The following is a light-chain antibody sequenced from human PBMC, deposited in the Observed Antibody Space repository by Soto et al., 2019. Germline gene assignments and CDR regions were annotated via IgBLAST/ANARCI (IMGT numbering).Light chain of an antibody. CDR2: EVS. V-gene: IGLV2-14*01. Sequence: QSALTQPASVSGSPGQSITISCTGTSSDVGGYNYVSWYQQHPGKAPKLMIYEVSDRPSGVSNRFFGSKSGNTASLTISGLQTEDEADYYCSSFTSINTWVFGGGTKLTGL. J-gene: IGLJ3*02. CDR3: SSFTSINTWV. CDR1: SSDVGGYNY.